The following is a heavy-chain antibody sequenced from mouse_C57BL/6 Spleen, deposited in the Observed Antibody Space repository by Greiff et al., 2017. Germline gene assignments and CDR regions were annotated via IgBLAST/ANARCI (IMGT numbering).Heavy chain of an antibody. CDR2: INPNNGGT. CDR1: GYTFTDYY. D-gene: IGHD1-1*01. CDR3: ARLSSSYGYFDV. Sequence: EVQLQQSGPELVKPGASVKISCKASGYTFTDYYMNWVKQSHGKSLEWIGDINPNNGGTSYNQKFKGKATLTVDKSSSTAYMELRSLTSEDSAVYYCARLSSSYGYFDVWGTGTTVTVSS. J-gene: IGHJ1*03. V-gene: IGHV1-26*01.